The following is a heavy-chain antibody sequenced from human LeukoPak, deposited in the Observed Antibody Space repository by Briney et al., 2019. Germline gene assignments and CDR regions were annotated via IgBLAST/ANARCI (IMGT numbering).Heavy chain of an antibody. CDR2: INPNSGGT. J-gene: IGHJ4*02. V-gene: IGHV1-2*02. D-gene: IGHD3-10*01. Sequence: WASVKVSCKASGYTFTGYYMHWVRQAPGQGLEWMGWINPNSGGTNYAQKFQGRVTMTGDTSISTAYMELSSLRSEDTAVYYCARGSGSYEALDYWGQGTLVTVSS. CDR3: ARGSGSYEALDY. CDR1: GYTFTGYY.